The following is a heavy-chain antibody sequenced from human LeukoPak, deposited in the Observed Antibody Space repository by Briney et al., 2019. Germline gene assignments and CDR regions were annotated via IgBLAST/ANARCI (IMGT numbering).Heavy chain of an antibody. CDR1: GFTFRTYG. CDR3: ARLFGGVTIYDY. J-gene: IGHJ4*02. CDR2: INPDGSVK. D-gene: IGHD3-3*01. Sequence: GGSLRLSCAASGFTFRTYGMHWVRQAPGEGLEWVASINPDGSVKKDVDSVKGRFTISRDNADNSLYLQMNSLRADDTAVYYCARLFGGVTIYDYWGQGTLVAVSS. V-gene: IGHV3-7*01.